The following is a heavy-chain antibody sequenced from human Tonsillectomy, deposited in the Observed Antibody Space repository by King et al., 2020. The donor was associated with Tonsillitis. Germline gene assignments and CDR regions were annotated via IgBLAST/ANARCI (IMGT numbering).Heavy chain of an antibody. Sequence: VQLVESGGGLVQPGGSLRLSCAASGFTFSSYAMSWVRQAPGKGLEWVSAISNSGGSTYYADSVKGRFTISRENAKNTLYLQINSLRAEDTAVYYCARTFDWLSHLDYWGQGTLVTVSS. CDR1: GFTFSSYA. J-gene: IGHJ4*02. V-gene: IGHV3-23*04. CDR2: ISNSGGST. D-gene: IGHD3-9*01. CDR3: ARTFDWLSHLDY.